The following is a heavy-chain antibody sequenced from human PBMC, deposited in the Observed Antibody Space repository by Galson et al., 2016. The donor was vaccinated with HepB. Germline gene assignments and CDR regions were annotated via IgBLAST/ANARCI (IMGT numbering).Heavy chain of an antibody. D-gene: IGHD5-12*01. CDR3: SRDKGWGSGHGALDI. J-gene: IGHJ3*02. CDR2: IYYSGST. Sequence: ETLSLTCTVSGGSISTSSYYWGLIRQPPGKGLEWIGSIYYSGSTYYNPSLKSRVSISVDTSKNQFSLNLSSVAAADTAVYYCSRDKGWGSGHGALDIWGQGTMVIVSS. CDR1: GGSISTSSYY. V-gene: IGHV4-39*07.